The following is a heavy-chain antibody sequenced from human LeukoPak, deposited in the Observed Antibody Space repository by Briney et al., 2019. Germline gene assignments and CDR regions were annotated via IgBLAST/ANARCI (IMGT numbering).Heavy chain of an antibody. CDR2: IYYSGSN. J-gene: IGHJ6*03. CDR3: ARTTEGYCRSTSYSWCYYYYMDV. CDR1: GGSISIYY. Sequence: SPTQSLTCTVSGGSISIYYWSWIRQPPGKGLEWIGYIYYSGSNNYNPALKSRVTISVVTSKNQFSLKLSSVTAADTAVYYCARTTEGYCRSTSYSWCYYYYMDVWGKGTTVTVSS. D-gene: IGHD2-2*01. V-gene: IGHV4-59*01.